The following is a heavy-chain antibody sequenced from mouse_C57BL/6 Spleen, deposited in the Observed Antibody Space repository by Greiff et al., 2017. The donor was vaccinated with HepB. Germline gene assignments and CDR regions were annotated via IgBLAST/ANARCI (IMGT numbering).Heavy chain of an antibody. Sequence: VQLQQSGPVLVKPGASVKMSCKASGYTFTDYYMNWVKQSHGKSLEWIGVINPYNGGTSYNQKFKGKATLTVDKSSSTAYMELNSLTSEDSAVYYCARREDYYGSSYAMDYWGQGTSVTVSS. CDR3: ARREDYYGSSYAMDY. CDR1: GYTFTDYY. CDR2: INPYNGGT. J-gene: IGHJ4*01. D-gene: IGHD1-1*01. V-gene: IGHV1-19*01.